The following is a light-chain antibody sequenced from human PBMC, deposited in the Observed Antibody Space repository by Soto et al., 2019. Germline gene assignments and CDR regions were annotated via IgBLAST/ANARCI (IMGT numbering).Light chain of an antibody. CDR2: GAS. CDR3: QQYGSAPACT. CDR1: QSVSTSY. Sequence: EIVLTQPPGTLSLSPGQRATLSCRARQSVSTSYLAWYQQKPGQAPRLLIYGASSRATGIPDRFSGSGSGTDFLLTISILEPEDFAVYCWQQYGSAPACTFGEGPKLEIK. J-gene: IGKJ2*02. V-gene: IGKV3-20*01.